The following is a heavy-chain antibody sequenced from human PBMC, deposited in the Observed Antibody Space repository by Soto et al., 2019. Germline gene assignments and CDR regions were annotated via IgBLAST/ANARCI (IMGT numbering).Heavy chain of an antibody. J-gene: IGHJ4*02. V-gene: IGHV3-30*03. CDR3: ARDPSRLLKGGHFDN. CDR1: GFTFSSFG. D-gene: IGHD3-10*01. Sequence: QVQLVESGGGVVQPGRSLRLSCAASGFTFSSFGLHWVRQAPGKGLEWVAVISYDGTKKYYGDSVKGRFTISRDNSKNTVYLQMNSLRPAVTAVYYCARDPSRLLKGGHFDNWGPGSLVTVSS. CDR2: ISYDGTKK.